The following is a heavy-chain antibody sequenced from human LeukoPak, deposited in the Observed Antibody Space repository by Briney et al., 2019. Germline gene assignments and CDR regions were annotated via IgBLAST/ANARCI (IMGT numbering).Heavy chain of an antibody. Sequence: PSQSLSLTCAAAGGSISSGGYSWSWLRQPPGKGLEWMRYIYHSGSTYYNPSLKSRVTISVDRSKNQFSLKLSSVTPADTAVYYCARGWRDYLFDYWGQGTLVIVSS. CDR2: IYHSGST. CDR3: ARGWRDYLFDY. J-gene: IGHJ4*02. D-gene: IGHD5-24*01. CDR1: GGSISSGGYS. V-gene: IGHV4-30-2*01.